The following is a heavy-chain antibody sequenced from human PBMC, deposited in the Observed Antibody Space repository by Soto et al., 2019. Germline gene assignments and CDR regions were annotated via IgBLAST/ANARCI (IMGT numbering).Heavy chain of an antibody. Sequence: GGSLRLSCAASGFTFSSYAMSWVRQAPGKGLEWVSGIRGNGGSTYYADFVKGRFTISRDNSKNTLFLQMNSLRVEDTAIYYCAPSYPEVYWGQGTLVTVSS. CDR2: IRGNGGST. CDR1: GFTFSSYA. CDR3: APSYPEVY. J-gene: IGHJ4*02. V-gene: IGHV3-23*01. D-gene: IGHD3-10*01.